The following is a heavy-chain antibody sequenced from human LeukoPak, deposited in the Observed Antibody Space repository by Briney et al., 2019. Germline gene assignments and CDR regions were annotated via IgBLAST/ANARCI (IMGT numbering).Heavy chain of an antibody. CDR1: GDSIRSSRYH. CDR3: ARRDYGGLLDY. CDR2: SHYSGST. Sequence: SETLSLTCTVSGDSIRSSRYHWAWVRQPPGKGLERIGSSHYSGSTYYNPSLKSRVTISVDTPKNQLSLKLNSATSSDTAVYFCARRDYGGLLDYWGQGTLVTVSS. J-gene: IGHJ4*02. V-gene: IGHV4-39*01. D-gene: IGHD4-23*01.